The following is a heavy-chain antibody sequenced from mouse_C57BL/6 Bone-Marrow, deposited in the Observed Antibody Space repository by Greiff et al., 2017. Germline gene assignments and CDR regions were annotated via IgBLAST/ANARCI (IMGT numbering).Heavy chain of an antibody. D-gene: IGHD2-5*01. J-gene: IGHJ1*03. Sequence: VQLQQSGAELVKPGASVKMSCKASGYTFTSYWITWVKQRPGQGLEWMGDLYPGSGSTNYNEKFKSKATLTVDTSSSTAYMQPSSLTSEDSAVYYCARPYYSNYWYFDVWGTGTTVTVSS. CDR2: LYPGSGST. CDR1: GYTFTSYW. V-gene: IGHV1-55*01. CDR3: ARPYYSNYWYFDV.